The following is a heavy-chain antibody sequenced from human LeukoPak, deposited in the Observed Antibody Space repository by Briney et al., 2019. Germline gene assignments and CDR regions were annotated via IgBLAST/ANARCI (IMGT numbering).Heavy chain of an antibody. CDR2: INPNSGGT. D-gene: IGHD3-3*01. V-gene: IGHV1-2*02. CDR3: ARGLEWLTRRHTWFDP. J-gene: IGHJ5*02. CDR1: GYTFSGYY. Sequence: ASVKVSCKASGYTFSGYYMHWVRQAPGQGLEWMGWINPNSGGTNYAQKFLGRVTMTSDTSVTTAYMELSRLRSDDTAVYYCARGLEWLTRRHTWFDPWGQGTLVTVSS.